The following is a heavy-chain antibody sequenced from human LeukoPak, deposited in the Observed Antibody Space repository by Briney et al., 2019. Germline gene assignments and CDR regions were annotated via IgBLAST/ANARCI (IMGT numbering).Heavy chain of an antibody. CDR3: ARDEAFSSSWTHNYYYYMDV. D-gene: IGHD6-13*01. CDR1: GFTFSTYN. Sequence: GGSLRLSCAASGFTFSTYNMNWVRQAPGKGLEWVSSITSSSSYIYYADSVKGRFTISRDNAKNSLYLQMNSLRAEDTAVYYCARDEAFSSSWTHNYYYYMDVWGKGTTVTVSS. CDR2: ITSSSSYI. J-gene: IGHJ6*03. V-gene: IGHV3-21*01.